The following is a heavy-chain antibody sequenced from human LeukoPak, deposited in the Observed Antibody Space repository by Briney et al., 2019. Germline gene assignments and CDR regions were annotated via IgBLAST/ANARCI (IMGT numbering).Heavy chain of an antibody. Sequence: PGGSLRLSCAASGFTFHDYAMHWVRQAPGKGLEWVSLISGDGGSTYYADSVKGRFTISRDNSKNSLYLQMNGLRTEDTALYYCAKDIGDGKGYMDVWGKGTTVTVSS. V-gene: IGHV3-43*02. CDR1: GFTFHDYA. CDR2: ISGDGGST. J-gene: IGHJ6*03. CDR3: AKDIGDGKGYMDV. D-gene: IGHD4-17*01.